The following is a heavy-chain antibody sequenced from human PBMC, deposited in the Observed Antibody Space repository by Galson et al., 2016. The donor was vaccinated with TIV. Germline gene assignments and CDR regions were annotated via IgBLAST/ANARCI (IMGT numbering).Heavy chain of an antibody. CDR3: ARKAGYYYYAMDV. CDR2: IYYSGRT. J-gene: IGHJ6*02. CDR1: GAPIRAGDSF. V-gene: IGHV4-30-4*01. Sequence: TLSLTCTVSGAPIRAGDSFWSWIRQSPGKGLEWIGYIYYSGRTFYNQSLKSRITISVDTSKNQFSVKLTSVTAADTAVYYCARKAGYYYYAMDVWGQGTTVTVSS.